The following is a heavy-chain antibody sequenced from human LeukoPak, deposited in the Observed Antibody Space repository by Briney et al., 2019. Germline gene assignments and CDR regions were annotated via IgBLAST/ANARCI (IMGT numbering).Heavy chain of an antibody. CDR2: FDPEDGET. CDR3: ATPTPFEYSSSSNHDAFDI. CDR1: GYTLTELS. J-gene: IGHJ3*02. D-gene: IGHD6-6*01. Sequence: ASVKVSCKVSGYTLTELSMHWVRQAPGKGLEWMGGFDPEDGETIYAQKFQGRVTMTEDTSTDTAYMELSSLRSEDMAVYYCATPTPFEYSSSSNHDAFDIWGQGTMVTVSS. V-gene: IGHV1-24*01.